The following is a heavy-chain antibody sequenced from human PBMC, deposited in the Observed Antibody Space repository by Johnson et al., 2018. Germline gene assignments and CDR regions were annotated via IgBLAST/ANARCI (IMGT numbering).Heavy chain of an antibody. V-gene: IGHV3-30-3*01. Sequence: QVQLVESGGGVVQPGRSLRLSCAASGFTFSSYAMHWVRQAPGKGLEWVAVISYDGSNKYYADSVKGRFTISRDNSKNTRYLQMNSLRARDTAVYYCARDPYFDTGYYYYYVEVGGKGTTVTVSS. CDR2: ISYDGSNK. CDR3: ARDPYFDTGYYYYYVEV. D-gene: IGHD3-9*01. J-gene: IGHJ6*03. CDR1: GFTFSSYA.